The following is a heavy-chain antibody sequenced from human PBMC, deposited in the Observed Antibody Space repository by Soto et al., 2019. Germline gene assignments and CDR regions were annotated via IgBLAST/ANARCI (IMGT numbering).Heavy chain of an antibody. CDR1: LFTFSSYW. CDR3: ASSMPLEAGHHGDP. CDR2: INSNGSST. J-gene: IGHJ5*02. Sequence: PGGSLRLSCAASLFTFSSYWMHWVRQAPGKGLVWVSRINSNGSSTSYADSVKGRFTISRDNAKSTLYLQMNSLRAEDTAVYYCASSMPLEAGHHGDPGGKGTLVTVS. D-gene: IGHD6-13*01. V-gene: IGHV3-74*01.